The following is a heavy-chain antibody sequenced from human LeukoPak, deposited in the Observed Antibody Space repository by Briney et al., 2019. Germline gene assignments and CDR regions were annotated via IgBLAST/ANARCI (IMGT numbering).Heavy chain of an antibody. CDR1: GYKLTNNW. J-gene: IGHJ4*02. D-gene: IGHD1-1*01. Sequence: GESLKISCKISGYKLTNNWIGWVRQVPGKGLEWMGIIYPGDSDTRYSPSFQGQVTISADKSISTAYLQWSSLKASDTAMYYCARPRVLNWNDFDYWGQGTLVTVSS. CDR2: IYPGDSDT. CDR3: ARPRVLNWNDFDY. V-gene: IGHV5-51*01.